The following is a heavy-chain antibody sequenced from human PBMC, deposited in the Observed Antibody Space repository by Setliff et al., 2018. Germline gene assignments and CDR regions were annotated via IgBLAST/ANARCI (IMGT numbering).Heavy chain of an antibody. J-gene: IGHJ1*01. CDR1: GYTFTGYY. V-gene: IGHV1-24*01. D-gene: IGHD3-10*01. Sequence: ASVKVSCKASGYTFTGYYMHWVRQAPGQGLEWMGGYDPGEGKIVYADKFQGRVTLTEDTSTDTFYMELRSLRSDDTAVYYCAAVRGVIIMNVFRFDSWGQGTLVTVSS. CDR3: AAVRGVIIMNVFRFDS. CDR2: YDPGEGKI.